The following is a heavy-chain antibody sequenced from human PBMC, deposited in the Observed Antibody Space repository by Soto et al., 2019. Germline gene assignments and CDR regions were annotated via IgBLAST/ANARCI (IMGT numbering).Heavy chain of an antibody. V-gene: IGHV1-2*02. Sequence: ASVKVSCKASGYTFTSYYIHWVRQAPGQGLEWMGRINPSSGGTNYAQKFQGRVTMTRDTSISTAYMELSRLRSDDTAVYYCARGRPGTTNAFDIWGQGTMVTVSS. D-gene: IGHD1-1*01. J-gene: IGHJ3*02. CDR2: INPSSGGT. CDR1: GYTFTSYY. CDR3: ARGRPGTTNAFDI.